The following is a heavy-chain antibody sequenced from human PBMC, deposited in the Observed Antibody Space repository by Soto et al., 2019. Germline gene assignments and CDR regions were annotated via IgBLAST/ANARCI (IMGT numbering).Heavy chain of an antibody. D-gene: IGHD6-6*01. CDR2: ISYDGRNQ. CDR1: GFTFSRYG. J-gene: IGHJ6*02. CDR3: AKVRTSSGGYYYYYGMAV. Sequence: PGGSLRLSCAASGFTFSRYGMHWVRQAPGKGPEWVAVISYDGRNQYYAGSVKGRFTISRDNSKNTLHLQMNSLRAEDTAVYYCAKVRTSSGGYYYYYGMAVWGQGTTVTVSS. V-gene: IGHV3-30*18.